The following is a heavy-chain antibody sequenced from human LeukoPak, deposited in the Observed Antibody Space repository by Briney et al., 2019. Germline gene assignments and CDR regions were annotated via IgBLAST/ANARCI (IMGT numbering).Heavy chain of an antibody. CDR1: GGTFSSYA. CDR2: IIPIFGTA. D-gene: IGHD2-2*02. Sequence: GASVKVSCKASGGTFSSYAISWVRQAPGQGLEWMGGIIPIFGTANYAQKFQGRVTITTDESTSTAYMELSSLRSEDTAVYYCARGYCSSTSCYKRHYYYYYYMDVWGKGTTVTVSS. CDR3: ARGYCSSTSCYKRHYYYYYYMDV. V-gene: IGHV1-69*05. J-gene: IGHJ6*03.